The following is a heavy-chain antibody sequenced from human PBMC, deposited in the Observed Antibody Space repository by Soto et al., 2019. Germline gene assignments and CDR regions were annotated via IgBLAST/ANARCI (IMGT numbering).Heavy chain of an antibody. CDR1: GYTFTSYD. CDR2: MNPNSGNT. D-gene: IGHD3-3*01. V-gene: IGHV1-8*01. CDR3: ARGNEFNYDLYDYYYYMYV. Sequence: ASVKVACKASGYTFTSYDINWVRQATGQGLEWMGWMNPNSGNTGYAQKFQGRVTMTRNTSISTAYMELSSLRSEDTAVYYCARGNEFNYDLYDYYYYMYVWGKGTTVTVS. J-gene: IGHJ6*03.